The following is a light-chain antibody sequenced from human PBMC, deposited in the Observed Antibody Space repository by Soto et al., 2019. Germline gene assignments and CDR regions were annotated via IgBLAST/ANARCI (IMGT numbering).Light chain of an antibody. Sequence: DIQMTQSPSTLSASVGDRVTITCRASQSISSWLAWYQQQPGKAPKLLIYDASSLESGVPSRFSGSGSGTEFTLTISSLQPDDFATYYCQQYNSYLKWTFGQGTKVEIK. J-gene: IGKJ1*01. CDR1: QSISSW. V-gene: IGKV1-5*01. CDR3: QQYNSYLKWT. CDR2: DAS.